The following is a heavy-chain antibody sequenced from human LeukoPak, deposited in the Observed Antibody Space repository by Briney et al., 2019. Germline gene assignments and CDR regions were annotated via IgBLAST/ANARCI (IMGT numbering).Heavy chain of an antibody. J-gene: IGHJ4*02. CDR2: IIPIFDET. CDR3: AYPREWRGAYFDY. Sequence: SVKVSCKASGGTFNNYAIIWVRQAPGQGLEWMGRIIPIFDETKYAQKFQGRLIITADKSTTTAYMELRSLRSDDTAVYYCAYPREWRGAYFDYWGQGTLVTVSS. CDR1: GGTFNNYA. V-gene: IGHV1-69*04. D-gene: IGHD2-8*01.